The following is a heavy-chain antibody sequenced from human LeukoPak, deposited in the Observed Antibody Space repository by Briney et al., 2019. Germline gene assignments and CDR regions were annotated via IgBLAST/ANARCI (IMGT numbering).Heavy chain of an antibody. V-gene: IGHV3-21*01. Sequence: PGGSLRLSCAASGFTFSSYSMNWVRQAPGKGLEWVSSISSSSSYIYYADSVKGRFTISRDNAKNSLYLQMNSLRAEDTAVYYCARDFSRRRSPSYWGQGTLVTVSS. D-gene: IGHD1-14*01. CDR3: ARDFSRRRSPSY. CDR1: GFTFSSYS. CDR2: ISSSSSYI. J-gene: IGHJ4*02.